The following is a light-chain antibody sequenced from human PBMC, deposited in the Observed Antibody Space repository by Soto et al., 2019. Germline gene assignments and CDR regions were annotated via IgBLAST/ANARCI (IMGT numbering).Light chain of an antibody. J-gene: IGKJ4*01. CDR1: QSISSY. Sequence: ERVMPQSPATLSVSRGESATLSCRASQSISSYLAWYQQQPGQAPRLLIYDTSNRATGIHDRISGSGSGTDSTLTISTLQSEDSAYYYCKQYNIWLTCGGGTKVDIK. CDR2: DTS. CDR3: KQYNIWLT. V-gene: IGKV3D-15*01.